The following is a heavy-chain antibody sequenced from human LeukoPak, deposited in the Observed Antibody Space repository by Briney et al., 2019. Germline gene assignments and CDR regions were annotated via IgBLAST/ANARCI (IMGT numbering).Heavy chain of an antibody. CDR1: GFTFSSYS. V-gene: IGHV3-21*01. D-gene: IGHD1-26*01. CDR3: ARVVAGRGATTDY. J-gene: IGHJ4*02. CDR2: ISSSSSYI. Sequence: GGSLRLSCAASGFTFSSYSMNWVRQAPGKGLEWVSSISSSSSYIYYADSVKGRFTISRDNAKNSLYLQMNSLRAEDTAVYCCARVVAGRGATTDYWGQGTLVTVSS.